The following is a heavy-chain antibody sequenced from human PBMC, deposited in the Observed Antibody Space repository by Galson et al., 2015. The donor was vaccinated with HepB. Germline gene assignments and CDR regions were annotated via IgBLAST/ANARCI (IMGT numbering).Heavy chain of an antibody. V-gene: IGHV3-15*01. CDR2: IKSKTDGGTT. CDR3: TTEERSSNWYNWFDP. Sequence: SLRLSCAASGFTFSKDRMTWVRQAPGKGLEWVGRIKSKTDGGTTDYAAPVKGRFTISRDDSKNTLYLQMNSLKTEDTAVYYCTTEERSSNWYNWFDPWGQGTLVTVSS. CDR1: GFTFSKDR. D-gene: IGHD6-13*01. J-gene: IGHJ5*02.